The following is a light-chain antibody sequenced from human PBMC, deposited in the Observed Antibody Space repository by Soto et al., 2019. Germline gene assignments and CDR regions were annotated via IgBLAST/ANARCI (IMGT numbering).Light chain of an antibody. CDR1: QSVSSN. Sequence: EIVMTQSPATLSVSPGERATLSCRASQSVSSNLAWYQQKPGQAPRLLIYGASTRATGIPARFSGSGSGTEFTLTISSLQSEDFAVYYCQQYDRTSYTFGQGTNLEIK. CDR3: QQYDRTSYT. CDR2: GAS. J-gene: IGKJ2*01. V-gene: IGKV3-15*01.